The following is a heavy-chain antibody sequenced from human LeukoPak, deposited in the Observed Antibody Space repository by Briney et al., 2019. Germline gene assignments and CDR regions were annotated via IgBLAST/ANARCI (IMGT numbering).Heavy chain of an antibody. J-gene: IGHJ5*02. D-gene: IGHD4-17*01. CDR1: GYTFTGYY. CDR2: INPNSGGT. V-gene: IGHV1-2*02. CDR3: ARGASGVYTVTTSWFDP. Sequence: ASVKVSCKASGYTFTGYYMHWVRQAPGQGLEWMGWINPNSGGTNYAQKFQGRVTMTRDTSISTAYMELSRLRSDDTAVYYCARGASGVYTVTTSWFDPWGQGTLVSVSS.